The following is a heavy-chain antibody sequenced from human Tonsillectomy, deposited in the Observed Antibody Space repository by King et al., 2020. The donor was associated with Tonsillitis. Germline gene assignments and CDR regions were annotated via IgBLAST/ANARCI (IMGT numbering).Heavy chain of an antibody. CDR1: GFTFSSYW. J-gene: IGHJ5*02. V-gene: IGHV3-74*01. CDR3: AREELYCSSTSCYMSNWFDP. Sequence: VQLVESGGGLVQPGGSLRLSCAASGFTFSSYWMHWVRQAPGKGLVWVSRINSDGSSTSYADSVKGRFTISRDNAKNTLYLQMNSLRAGDTAVYYWAREELYCSSTSCYMSNWFDPWGQGTLVTVSS. CDR2: INSDGSST. D-gene: IGHD2-2*02.